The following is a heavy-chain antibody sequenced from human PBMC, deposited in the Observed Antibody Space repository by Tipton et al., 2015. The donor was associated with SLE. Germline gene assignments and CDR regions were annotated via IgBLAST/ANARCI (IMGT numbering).Heavy chain of an antibody. CDR2: IYWNGDST. Sequence: SLRLSCVGSGLSLDDYGMSWVRQVPGKGLEWVSGIYWNGDSTDYADSVQGRFTISRDNAKNSLYLQMNSLRVEDTAVYYCASQLTILDAFDIWGQGTMVTVSS. CDR1: GLSLDDYG. D-gene: IGHD1-1*01. CDR3: ASQLTILDAFDI. V-gene: IGHV3-20*04. J-gene: IGHJ3*02.